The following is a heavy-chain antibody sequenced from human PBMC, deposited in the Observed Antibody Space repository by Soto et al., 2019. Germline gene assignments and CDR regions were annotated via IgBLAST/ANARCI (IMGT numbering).Heavy chain of an antibody. CDR2: IYYSGST. J-gene: IGHJ4*02. D-gene: IGHD4-17*01. CDR3: ARPRVYGDYVIDY. Sequence: SETLSLTCTVSGGSNSSGGYYWSWIRQHPGKGLEWIGYIYYSGSTYYNPSLKSRVTISVDTSKNQFSLKLSSVTAADTAVYYCARPRVYGDYVIDYWGEGTLVTVSS. CDR1: GGSNSSGGYY. V-gene: IGHV4-31*03.